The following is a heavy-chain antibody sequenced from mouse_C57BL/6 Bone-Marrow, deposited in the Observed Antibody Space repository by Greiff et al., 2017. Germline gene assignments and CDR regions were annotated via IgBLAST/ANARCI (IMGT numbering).Heavy chain of an antibody. CDR2: IYPGGGYT. J-gene: IGHJ2*01. V-gene: IGHV1-63*01. Sequence: QVQLQQSGAELVRPGTSVQMSCKASGYTFTNYWIGWAKQRPGHGLEWIGDIYPGGGYTNYNEKFKGKATLTADKSSRTAYMQFSSLTSEDSAIYYCARSGGWLPYFAYWGQGTTLTVSS. CDR3: ARSGGWLPYFAY. D-gene: IGHD2-3*01. CDR1: GYTFTNYW.